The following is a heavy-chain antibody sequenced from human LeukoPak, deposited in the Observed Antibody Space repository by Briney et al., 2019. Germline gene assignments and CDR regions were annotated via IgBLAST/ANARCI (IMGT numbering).Heavy chain of an antibody. CDR1: GFTFSSSD. V-gene: IGHV3-21*01. J-gene: IGHJ4*02. CDR2: ISSSSSLI. Sequence: PGGSLRLSCAASGFTFSSSDMDWVRQAPGKGLEWVASISSSSSLIYCTDSVKGRFTISRDNAKNSLYLQMNSLRAEDTAVYFCAKEGRSTTPGYWGQGTLVTVSS. CDR3: AKEGRSTTPGY. D-gene: IGHD6-13*01.